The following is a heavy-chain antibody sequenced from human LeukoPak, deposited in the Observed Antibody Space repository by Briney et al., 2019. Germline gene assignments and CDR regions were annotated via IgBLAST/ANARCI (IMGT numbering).Heavy chain of an antibody. CDR1: GFPFSSYA. CDR3: ARGYDRWLDPYDWFDP. CDR2: VCSNAACA. J-gene: IGHJ5*02. V-gene: IGHV3-64*04. Sequence: PGGSLRLSCAASGFPFSSYAMHWVRQAPGKGLEYVSAVCSNAACAYYADSVRGRFTISRDNSKNKLYLQMNSLRVEDTAVYYCARGYDRWLDPYDWFDPWGQGTLVTVSS. D-gene: IGHD6-19*01.